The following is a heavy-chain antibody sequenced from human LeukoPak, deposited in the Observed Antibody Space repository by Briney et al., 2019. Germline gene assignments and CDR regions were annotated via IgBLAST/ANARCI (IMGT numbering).Heavy chain of an antibody. CDR1: GFSFSSNS. D-gene: IGHD1-26*01. Sequence: GGSLRLSCAASGFSFSSNSMNWVRQAPGKGLEWVSSISSSSSYIYYVDSVKGRFTISRDNARNSLYLQMNSLRAEDTAVYYCARDLGGDYWGQGTLVTVSS. J-gene: IGHJ4*02. CDR2: ISSSSSYI. CDR3: ARDLGGDY. V-gene: IGHV3-21*01.